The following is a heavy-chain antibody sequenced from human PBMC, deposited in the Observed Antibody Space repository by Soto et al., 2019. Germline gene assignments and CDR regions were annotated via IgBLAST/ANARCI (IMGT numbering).Heavy chain of an antibody. CDR3: ARDRTYGSGSYPHGMDV. CDR1: GGTFSSYA. CDR2: IIPIFGTA. V-gene: IGHV1-69*01. D-gene: IGHD3-10*01. J-gene: IGHJ6*02. Sequence: QVQLMQSGAEVKKPGSSVKVSCKASGGTFSSYAISWVRQAPGQGLEWMGGIIPIFGTANYAQKFQGRVTITADESTSTAYMELSSLRSEDTAVYYCARDRTYGSGSYPHGMDVWGQGTTVTVSS.